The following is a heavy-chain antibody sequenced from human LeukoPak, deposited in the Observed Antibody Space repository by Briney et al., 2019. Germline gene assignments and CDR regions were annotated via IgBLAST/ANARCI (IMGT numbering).Heavy chain of an antibody. Sequence: SETLSLTCTVSGGSISTYYWSWIRQPPGKGLEWIGYIYYNGSTNYNPSLKRRVTISIDTPKNQFSLKLTSVTAADTAVYYCARGRYNSGWYKYWGQGTLVTVSS. CDR3: ARGRYNSGWYKY. J-gene: IGHJ4*02. CDR1: GGSISTYY. V-gene: IGHV4-59*01. CDR2: IYYNGST. D-gene: IGHD6-19*01.